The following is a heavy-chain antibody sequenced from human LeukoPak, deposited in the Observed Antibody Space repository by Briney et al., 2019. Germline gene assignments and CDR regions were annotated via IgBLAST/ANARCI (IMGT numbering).Heavy chain of an antibody. Sequence: PGGSLRLSCAASGFTFSSYSMNWVRQAPGKGLEWVSSISSSSSYIYYADSVKGRFTISRDNAKNSLYLQMNSLRAEDTAVYYCARDVQQAVGFSNYWGQGTLVTVSS. D-gene: IGHD6-13*01. CDR2: ISSSSSYI. CDR1: GFTFSSYS. J-gene: IGHJ4*02. V-gene: IGHV3-21*01. CDR3: ARDVQQAVGFSNY.